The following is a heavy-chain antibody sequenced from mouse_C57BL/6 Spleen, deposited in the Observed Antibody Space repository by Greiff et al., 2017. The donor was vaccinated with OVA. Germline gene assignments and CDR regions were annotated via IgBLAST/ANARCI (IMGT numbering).Heavy chain of an antibody. Sequence: QVQLQQSGAELVKPGASVKISCKASGYAFSSYWMNWVKQRPGKGLEWIGQIYPGDGDTNYNGKFKGKATLTADKSSSTAYMQLSSLTSEDSAVYFCARPSTTVEGYFDYWGQGTTLTVSS. J-gene: IGHJ2*01. CDR1: GYAFSSYW. V-gene: IGHV1-80*01. D-gene: IGHD1-1*01. CDR2: IYPGDGDT. CDR3: ARPSTTVEGYFDY.